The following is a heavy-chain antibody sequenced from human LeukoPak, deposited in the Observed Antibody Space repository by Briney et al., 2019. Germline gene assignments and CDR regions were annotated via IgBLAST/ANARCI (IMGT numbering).Heavy chain of an antibody. CDR2: IKSKTDGGTT. D-gene: IGHD3-9*01. CDR3: TTNLNDFDWLGFDY. V-gene: IGHV3-15*01. CDR1: GFTFTSYS. Sequence: GSLRLSCAASGFTFTSYSMSWVRQAPGKGLEWVGRIKSKTDGGTTDYAAPVKGRFTISRDDSKNTLYLQMNSLKTEDTAVYYCTTNLNDFDWLGFDYWGQGTLVTVSS. J-gene: IGHJ4*02.